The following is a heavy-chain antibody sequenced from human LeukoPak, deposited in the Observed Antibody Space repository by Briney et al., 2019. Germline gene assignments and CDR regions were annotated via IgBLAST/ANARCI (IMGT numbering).Heavy chain of an antibody. CDR1: GFTFSSYG. V-gene: IGHV3-30*18. CDR2: ISYGGSNK. CDR3: AKDQYYYDSSGLFDY. Sequence: GGSLRLSCAASGFTFSSYGMHWVRQAPGKGLEWVAVISYGGSNKYYADSVKGRFTISRDNSKNTLYLQMNSLRAEDTAVYYCAKDQYYYDSSGLFDYWGQGTLVTVSS. J-gene: IGHJ4*02. D-gene: IGHD3-22*01.